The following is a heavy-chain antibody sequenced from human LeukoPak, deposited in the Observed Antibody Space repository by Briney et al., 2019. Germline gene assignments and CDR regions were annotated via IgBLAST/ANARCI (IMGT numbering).Heavy chain of an antibody. CDR3: ARSSRYDFWSGYYARPSSFDY. J-gene: IGHJ4*02. Sequence: GASVKVSCKASGYTFTSYGISWVRQAPGQGLEWMGWISAYNGNTNYAQKLQGRVTMTTDTSTSTAYMELRRLRSDDTAVYYCARSSRYDFWSGYYARPSSFDYWGQGTLVTVSS. CDR1: GYTFTSYG. D-gene: IGHD3-3*01. V-gene: IGHV1-18*01. CDR2: ISAYNGNT.